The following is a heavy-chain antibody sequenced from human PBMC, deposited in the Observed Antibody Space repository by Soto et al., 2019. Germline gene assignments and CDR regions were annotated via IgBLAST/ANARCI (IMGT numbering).Heavy chain of an antibody. CDR1: GFTFSSSA. V-gene: IGHV3-23*01. Sequence: VQLLDSGGGLVQPGGSLRLSCAASGFTFSSSAMSWVRQAPGKGLEWVSAVSGSGGTTYYADSVRGRFTISRDNSKNTLYRQMNILRAEDSAIYFCAICTVDTIVTSGWCHDLDPWGQGTLVTVSS. J-gene: IGHJ5*02. CDR2: VSGSGGTT. D-gene: IGHD6-19*01. CDR3: AICTVDTIVTSGWCHDLDP.